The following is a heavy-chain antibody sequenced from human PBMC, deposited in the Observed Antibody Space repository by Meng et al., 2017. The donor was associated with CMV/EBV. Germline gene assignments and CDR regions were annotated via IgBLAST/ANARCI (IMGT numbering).Heavy chain of an antibody. J-gene: IGHJ4*02. V-gene: IGHV4-34*01. CDR3: ARGVGATGKADY. Sequence: VQLQQCGAGLLQPSETLSLTCAVYGGSFSGYYWSWIRQPPGKGLEWIGEINHSGSTNYNPSLKSRVTISVDTSKNQFSLKLSSVTAADTAVYYCARGVGATGKADYWGQGTLVTVSS. CDR2: INHSGST. D-gene: IGHD1-26*01. CDR1: GGSFSGYY.